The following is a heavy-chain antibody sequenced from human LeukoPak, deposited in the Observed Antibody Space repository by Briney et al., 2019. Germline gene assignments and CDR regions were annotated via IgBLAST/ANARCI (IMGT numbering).Heavy chain of an antibody. CDR2: ISSSSTYT. J-gene: IGHJ4*02. CDR1: GFTFSSYS. D-gene: IGHD2-2*02. V-gene: IGHV3-21*01. CDR3: ARDIVVVPAAIPSPFDY. Sequence: GGSLRLSCAASGFTFSSYSMNWVRQAPGKGLEWVSSISSSSTYTKYADSVQGRFTISRDNAKNSLYLQMSSLRAEDTAVYYCARDIVVVPAAIPSPFDYWGQGTLVTVSS.